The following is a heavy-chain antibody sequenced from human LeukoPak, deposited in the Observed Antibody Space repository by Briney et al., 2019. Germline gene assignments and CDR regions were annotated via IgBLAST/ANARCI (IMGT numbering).Heavy chain of an antibody. CDR2: IYHSGTT. V-gene: IGHV4-30-2*01. D-gene: IGHD1-20*01. CDR1: GGSISSGGYS. Sequence: SQTLSLTCAVSGGSISSGGYSWSWIRQPPGKGLEWIGEIYHSGTTHYNPSLKSRVAISVDKSKIQFSLKLSSVTAADTAVYYCASAYNWTYFDYWGQGTLVTVSS. CDR3: ASAYNWTYFDY. J-gene: IGHJ4*02.